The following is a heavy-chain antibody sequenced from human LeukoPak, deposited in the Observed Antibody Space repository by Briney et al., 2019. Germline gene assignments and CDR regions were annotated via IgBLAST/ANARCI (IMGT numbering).Heavy chain of an antibody. J-gene: IGHJ5*02. CDR1: GGSISSYY. CDR2: IYYSGST. CDR3: ARGPRPDPEGP. V-gene: IGHV4-59*08. Sequence: SETLSLTCTVSGGSISSYYWSWIRQPPGKGLEWIGYIYYSGSTNYNPSLKSRVTISVDTSKNQFSLKLSSVTAADTAVYYCARGPRPDPEGPWGQGTLVTVSS. D-gene: IGHD6-25*01.